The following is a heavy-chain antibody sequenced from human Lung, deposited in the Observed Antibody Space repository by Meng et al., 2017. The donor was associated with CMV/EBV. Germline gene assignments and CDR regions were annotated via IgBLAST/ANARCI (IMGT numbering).Heavy chain of an antibody. D-gene: IGHD3-22*01. J-gene: IGHJ4*02. Sequence: LXXTVSGGSISSSSYYWGWIRQPPGKGLEWIGSIYYSGSTYYNPSLKSRVTISVDTSKNQFSLKLSSVTAADTAVYYCASVLTYYYDSSGYQPFYFDYWGQGTXVTVSS. CDR1: GGSISSSSYY. CDR2: IYYSGST. V-gene: IGHV4-39*01. CDR3: ASVLTYYYDSSGYQPFYFDY.